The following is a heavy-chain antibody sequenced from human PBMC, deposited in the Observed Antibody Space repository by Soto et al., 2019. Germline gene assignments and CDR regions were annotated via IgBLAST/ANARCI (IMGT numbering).Heavy chain of an antibody. J-gene: IGHJ4*02. V-gene: IGHV4-59*01. CDR2: IYYSGST. CDR3: ARDVYYDSSGYYSE. CDR1: GGSISSYY. D-gene: IGHD3-22*01. Sequence: SETLFLTCTVSGGSISSYYWSWIRQPPGKGLEWIGYIYYSGSTNYNPSLKSRVTISVDTSKNQFSLKLSSVTAADTAVYYCARDVYYDSSGYYSEWGQGTLVTVSS.